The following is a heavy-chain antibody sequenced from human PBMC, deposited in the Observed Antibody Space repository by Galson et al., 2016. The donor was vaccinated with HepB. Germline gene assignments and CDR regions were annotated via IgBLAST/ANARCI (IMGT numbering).Heavy chain of an antibody. CDR1: GFTFDDYN. D-gene: IGHD6-19*01. CDR3: ARGADTMTVAASGGQKY. Sequence: SLRLSCAASGFTFDDYNMNWVRQAPGKGLEWVSSITSSSSYIYYGDSVKGRFTISRDNAKNSLYLQMNSLRAEDTAVYYCARGADTMTVAASGGQKYWGQGTLVTVSS. V-gene: IGHV3-21*01. CDR2: ITSSSSYI. J-gene: IGHJ4*02.